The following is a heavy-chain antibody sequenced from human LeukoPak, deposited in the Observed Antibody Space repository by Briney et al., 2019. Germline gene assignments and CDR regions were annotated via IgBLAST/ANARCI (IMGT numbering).Heavy chain of an antibody. Sequence: SDTLSLTCNVYGESFSGYYWSWMRQPPGKGLEWIGEINHRGSTNYNPSLKSRVTMSGDTTTNQSSLKLSSVTAANTAVYYCAGREYYDILTCPSPAGGYWGQGTLATVSS. D-gene: IGHD3-9*01. CDR1: GESFSGYY. V-gene: IGHV4-34*01. J-gene: IGHJ4*02. CDR2: INHRGST. CDR3: AGREYYDILTCPSPAGGY.